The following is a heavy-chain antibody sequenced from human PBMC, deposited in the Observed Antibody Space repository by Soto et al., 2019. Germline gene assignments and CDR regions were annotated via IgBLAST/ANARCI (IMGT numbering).Heavy chain of an antibody. CDR3: ESGYRGVPSQYEVNDAFDI. D-gene: IGHD6-25*01. CDR2: IISSGTSN. J-gene: IGHJ3*02. CDR1: ALTSSCYA. V-gene: IGHV3-21*01. Sequence: EVQLVESGGGLVKPGGSLRLSCAASALTSSCYARNWVGRPQGRGLRWVSSIISSGTSNYYEDSLFPIARDNAKNSLFLEMHGLRFEDTSVYYFESGYRGVPSQYEVNDAFDIWGQGTMVTVSS.